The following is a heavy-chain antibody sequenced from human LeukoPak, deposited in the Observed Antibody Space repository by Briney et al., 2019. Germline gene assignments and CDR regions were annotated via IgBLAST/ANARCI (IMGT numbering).Heavy chain of an antibody. Sequence: SETLSLTCTVSGGSISSYYWSWIRQPPGKGLEWIGFIYYSGSTNYNPSLKSRVIISLDTSKNQFSLKLSSVTAADTAVYYCARGLTSGYYGHYYMDVWGKGTTVTISS. V-gene: IGHV4-59*01. CDR1: GGSISSYY. D-gene: IGHD3-22*01. CDR2: IYYSGST. J-gene: IGHJ6*03. CDR3: ARGLTSGYYGHYYMDV.